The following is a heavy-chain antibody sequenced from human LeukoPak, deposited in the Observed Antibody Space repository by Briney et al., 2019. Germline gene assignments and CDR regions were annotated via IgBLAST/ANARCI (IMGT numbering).Heavy chain of an antibody. Sequence: GGSLRLSCATSGFTLRSYGMSWVRQAPGKGLEWVANMKQDGSEKYYVDSVKGRFTISRDNAKNSLYLQMNSLRAEDTAVYYCARDLAAAGHFDYWGQGTLVTVSS. D-gene: IGHD6-13*01. J-gene: IGHJ4*02. V-gene: IGHV3-7*03. CDR2: MKQDGSEK. CDR3: ARDLAAAGHFDY. CDR1: GFTLRSYG.